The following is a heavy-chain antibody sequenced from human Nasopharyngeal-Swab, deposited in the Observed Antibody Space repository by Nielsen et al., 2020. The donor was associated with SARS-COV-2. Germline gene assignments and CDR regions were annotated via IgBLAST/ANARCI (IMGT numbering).Heavy chain of an antibody. CDR3: ARWSTISLFFDF. D-gene: IGHD1-26*01. Sequence: SETLSLTCTVPGGSITNYYWSWIRQPPGKGLEWIGNFYYSGSTNYIPSLKSRVTISADTSKHQFSLKLTTVTAADTAMYYCARWSTISLFFDFWGQGTQVTVSS. CDR2: FYYSGST. J-gene: IGHJ4*02. V-gene: IGHV4-59*01. CDR1: GGSITNYY.